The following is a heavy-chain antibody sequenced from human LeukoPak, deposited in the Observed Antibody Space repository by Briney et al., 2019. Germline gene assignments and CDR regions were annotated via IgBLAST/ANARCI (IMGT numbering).Heavy chain of an antibody. J-gene: IGHJ4*02. CDR2: VDHSGHT. V-gene: IGHV4-59*02. CDR3: AGDRGYSYGYSSLDY. D-gene: IGHD5-18*01. Sequence: SETLSLTCTVSGASVSSDYWSWIWQSPGKGLEWIGYVDHSGHTMSNPSLKSRVSLSLDTSNNQFSLKLSSVTAADTAVYYCAGDRGYSYGYSSLDYWGQGTLVTVSS. CDR1: GASVSSDY.